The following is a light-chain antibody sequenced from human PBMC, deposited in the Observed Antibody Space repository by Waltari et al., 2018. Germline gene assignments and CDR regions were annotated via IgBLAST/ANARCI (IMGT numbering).Light chain of an antibody. Sequence: QSVLTQPPSVSGAPGQRVTISCTGSSSNIGAGYDVHWYQQLPGTAPKLLIYGNSNRPSGFPDRFSGSKSGTSASLAITGLQAEDEADYYCQSYDSSLREVFGGGTKLTVL. CDR1: SSNIGAGYD. V-gene: IGLV1-40*01. CDR3: QSYDSSLREV. CDR2: GNS. J-gene: IGLJ2*01.